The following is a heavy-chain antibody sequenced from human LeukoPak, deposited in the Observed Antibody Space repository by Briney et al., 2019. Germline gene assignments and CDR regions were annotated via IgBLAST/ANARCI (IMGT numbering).Heavy chain of an antibody. CDR2: IKEEGSDK. CDR1: GFTFRNYW. V-gene: IGHV3-7*04. D-gene: IGHD5-12*01. CDR3: ARGGYSHYAPLDY. J-gene: IGHJ4*02. Sequence: PGGSLRLSCAASGFTFRNYWMSWVRQAPGKGLEWVADIKEEGSDKYYVDSVKGRFTISRDNAKNSLYLQMNSLRVEDTAVYYCARGGYSHYAPLDYWGQGTLVTVSS.